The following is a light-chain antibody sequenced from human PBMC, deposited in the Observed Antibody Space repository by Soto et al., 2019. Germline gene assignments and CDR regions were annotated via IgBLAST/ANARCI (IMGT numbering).Light chain of an antibody. CDR1: SSNIGNNY. CDR2: ENN. V-gene: IGLV1-51*02. CDR3: GTWDIRLNINWV. Sequence: QSVLTQPPSVSAAPGQKVTISCSGSSSNIGNNYVSWYQHLPGTATRVLIFENNKRPSGIPDRFSGSKSGTSATLAITGLQTGDEADYYCGTWDIRLNINWVFGGGTKLTVL. J-gene: IGLJ3*02.